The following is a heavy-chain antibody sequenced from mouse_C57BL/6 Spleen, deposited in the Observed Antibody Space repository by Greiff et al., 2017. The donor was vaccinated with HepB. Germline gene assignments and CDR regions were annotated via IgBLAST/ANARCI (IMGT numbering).Heavy chain of an antibody. CDR1: GFTFSSYG. D-gene: IGHD1-1*01. J-gene: IGHJ2*01. V-gene: IGHV5-6*01. Sequence: EVQLVESGGDLVKPGGSLKLSCAASGFTFSSYGMSWVRQTPDKRLEWVATISSGGSYTYYPDSVKGRFTISRDNAKNTLYLQISSLKSEDTAMYYCARSGSSYFDYWGQGTTLTVSS. CDR3: ARSGSSYFDY. CDR2: ISSGGSYT.